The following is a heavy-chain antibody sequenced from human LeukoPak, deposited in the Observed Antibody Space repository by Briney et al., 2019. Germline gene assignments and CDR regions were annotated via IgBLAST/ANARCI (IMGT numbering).Heavy chain of an antibody. J-gene: IGHJ3*02. CDR2: IYPGDSDT. Sequence: GASLKISCKGSGYSFTSYWIGRVRQLPGKGLEWMGIIYPGDSDTRYSPSFQGQVTISADKSISTAYLQWSSLRASDTAMYYCASSGGSGRTDDAFDIWGQGTMVTVSS. CDR3: ASSGGSGRTDDAFDI. D-gene: IGHD3-10*01. CDR1: GYSFTSYW. V-gene: IGHV5-51*01.